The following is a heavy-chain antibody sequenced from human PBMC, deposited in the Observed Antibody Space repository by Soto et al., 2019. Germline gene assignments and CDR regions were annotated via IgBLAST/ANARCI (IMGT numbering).Heavy chain of an antibody. CDR2: ISESSSHI. CDR1: GFTFSTYC. D-gene: IGHD5-12*01. CDR3: ARDGSKWLKYGYFDL. Sequence: EVQLVESGGGLVKPGGSLRLSCAASGFTFSTYCMNWVRQAPGRGLEWVSYISESSSHIYYGDSVRGRFIISRDNAKNSVYLQMNSLRAEDPAVYYCARDGSKWLKYGYFDLWGRGTLVTVSS. J-gene: IGHJ2*01. V-gene: IGHV3-21*01.